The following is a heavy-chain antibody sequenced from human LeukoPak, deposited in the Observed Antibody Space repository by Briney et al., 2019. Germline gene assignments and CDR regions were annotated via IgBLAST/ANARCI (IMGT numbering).Heavy chain of an antibody. CDR1: GFTFSSYS. J-gene: IGHJ5*02. Sequence: GGSLRLSCAASGFTFSSYSMNWVRQAPGKGLEWVSYISSSGSTIYYADSVKGRFTISRDNAKKSVYLQMKSLRDEDTAVYYCAREDPWSALKSWGQGTLVTVSS. CDR3: AREDPWSALKS. CDR2: ISSSGSTI. D-gene: IGHD4/OR15-4a*01. V-gene: IGHV3-48*02.